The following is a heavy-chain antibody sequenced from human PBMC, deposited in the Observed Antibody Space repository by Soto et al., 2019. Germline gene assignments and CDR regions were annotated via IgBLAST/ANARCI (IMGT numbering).Heavy chain of an antibody. V-gene: IGHV2-5*02. CDR1: GLSLVTSRVG. CDR3: PDTGSYSTSSNWFDP. D-gene: IGHD6-13*01. J-gene: IGHJ5*02. Sequence: SGPATVNPTPIPPMTCTFSGLSLVTSRVGVAWMSKLKGNALEWLALIYWDDDKRYSPSLKSRLTVTRDTSKNQVVLTMTNMDPVDTATYYCPDTGSYSTSSNWFDPWGQGTMVTVSS. CDR2: IYWDDDK.